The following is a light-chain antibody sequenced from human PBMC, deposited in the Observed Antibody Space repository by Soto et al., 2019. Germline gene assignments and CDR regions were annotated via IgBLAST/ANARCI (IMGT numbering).Light chain of an antibody. CDR3: QSYDRSVSGNVV. V-gene: IGLV1-40*01. Sequence: QAVLTQPPSVSGAPGQGVTISCTGSTSNIGAGYDVAWYQQLPGTAPKVLMYGNSNRPSGVPDRITGSKSGTSASLAITGLLAEDEADYYCQSYDRSVSGNVVFGGGTKLTVL. J-gene: IGLJ2*01. CDR2: GNS. CDR1: TSNIGAGYD.